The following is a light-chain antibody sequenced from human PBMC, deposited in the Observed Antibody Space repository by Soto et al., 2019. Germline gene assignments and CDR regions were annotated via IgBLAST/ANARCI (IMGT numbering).Light chain of an antibody. CDR1: SSDVGSSNL. CDR3: CSYAGGGLSLWV. V-gene: IGLV2-23*01. CDR2: EGT. Sequence: QSALTQPASVSGSPGQSITISCTGTSSDVGSSNLVSWYQQYPDKAPKLIIYEGTKRPSGISNRFSGSKSGNTASLTISGLQAEDEAHYHCCSYAGGGLSLWVFGGGTKLTVL. J-gene: IGLJ3*02.